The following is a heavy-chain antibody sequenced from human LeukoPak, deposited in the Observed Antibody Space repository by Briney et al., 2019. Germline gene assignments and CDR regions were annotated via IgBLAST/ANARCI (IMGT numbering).Heavy chain of an antibody. J-gene: IGHJ4*02. CDR1: GGSISSYY. Sequence: SETLSLTCTVSGGSISSYYWSWIRQPPGKGLEWIGYIYYSGSTNYNPSLKSRVTISVDTSKNQFSLKLSSVTAADTAVYYCARVVVVAATPYPWSYFDYWGQGTQVTVSS. D-gene: IGHD2-15*01. CDR2: IYYSGST. V-gene: IGHV4-59*01. CDR3: ARVVVVAATPYPWSYFDY.